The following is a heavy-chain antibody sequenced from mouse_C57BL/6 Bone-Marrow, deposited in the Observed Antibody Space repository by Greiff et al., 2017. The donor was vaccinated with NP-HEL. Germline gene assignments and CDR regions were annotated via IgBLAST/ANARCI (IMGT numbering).Heavy chain of an antibody. J-gene: IGHJ2*01. CDR1: GYTFTDYY. CDR3: ARWAFYFDY. CDR2: INPYNGGT. V-gene: IGHV1-19*01. Sequence: EVQVVESGPVLVKPGASVKMSCKASGYTFTDYYMNWVKQSHGKSLEWIGVINPYNGGTSYNQKFKGKATLTVDKSSSTAYMELNSLTSEDSAVYYCARWAFYFDYWGQGTTLTVSS.